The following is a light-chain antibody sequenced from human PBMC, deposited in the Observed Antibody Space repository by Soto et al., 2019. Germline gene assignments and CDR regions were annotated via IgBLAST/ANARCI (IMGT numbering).Light chain of an antibody. V-gene: IGKV1-39*01. CDR2: AAS. CDR1: QSISSD. CDR3: QHSYSTPPIT. J-gene: IGKJ5*01. Sequence: DIQMTQSPSSLSASVGDRVTITCRASQSISSDLNWYQQKPGKAPKLLIYAASSLQSGVPSRFSGSGSGTDFTLTFSSLQPEDFATYYCQHSYSTPPITFGQGTQLEI.